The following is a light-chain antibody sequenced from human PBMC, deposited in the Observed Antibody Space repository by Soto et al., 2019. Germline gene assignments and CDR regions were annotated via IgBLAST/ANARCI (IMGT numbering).Light chain of an antibody. Sequence: DIQMTQSPSTLSASVVYRVTITCRASQTISSWLAWYQQKPGKAPKLLIYKASSLESGVPSRFSGSGSGTEFTLTISSLQPDDFATYYCQQYHNLWTFGQGTKVDI. CDR1: QTISSW. CDR3: QQYHNLWT. V-gene: IGKV1-5*03. J-gene: IGKJ1*01. CDR2: KAS.